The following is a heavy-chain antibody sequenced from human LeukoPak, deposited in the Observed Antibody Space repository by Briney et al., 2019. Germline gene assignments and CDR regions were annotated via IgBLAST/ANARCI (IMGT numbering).Heavy chain of an antibody. D-gene: IGHD3-10*01. Sequence: SETLSLTCSVSGGSITRYYWTWIRQPPGKGLEWIGYISHSGRTNFNPSLKSRVTISTDTSKSSFSLKLSSVTAADTAVYYCARWFGELLQAWGAFDIWGQGTMVTVSS. J-gene: IGHJ3*02. CDR1: GGSITRYY. V-gene: IGHV4-4*09. CDR3: ARWFGELLQAWGAFDI. CDR2: ISHSGRT.